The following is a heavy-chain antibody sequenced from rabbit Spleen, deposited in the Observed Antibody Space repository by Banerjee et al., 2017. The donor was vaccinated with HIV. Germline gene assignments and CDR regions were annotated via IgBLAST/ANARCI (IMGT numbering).Heavy chain of an antibody. D-gene: IGHD6-1*01. CDR2: IGTSSGGT. V-gene: IGHV1S45*01. J-gene: IGHJ4*01. CDR1: GFSFSNKAV. Sequence: QEQLVESGGGLVKPEGSLKLSCTASGFSFSNKAVMCWVRQAPGKGLEWIACIGTSSGGTYYATWAKGRFTISKTSSTTVTLQMTSLTAADTANYFCARDDSYDGWGSPNLWGPGTLVTVS. CDR3: ARDDSYDGWGSPNL.